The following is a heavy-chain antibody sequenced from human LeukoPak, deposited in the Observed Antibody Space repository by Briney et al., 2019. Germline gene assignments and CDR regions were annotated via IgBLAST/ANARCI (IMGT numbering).Heavy chain of an antibody. CDR1: GDSISGYY. Sequence: SETLSLTCTVSGDSISGYYWTWMRQPPGKGLEWIGYIYSSGSTKYNPYLESRLSISIDTSKNQFSLKLSSVTAADTAVYFCARLRNYCDYWGQGTLVTVSS. CDR2: IYSSGST. V-gene: IGHV4-59*01. CDR3: ARLRNYCDY. D-gene: IGHD4-17*01. J-gene: IGHJ4*02.